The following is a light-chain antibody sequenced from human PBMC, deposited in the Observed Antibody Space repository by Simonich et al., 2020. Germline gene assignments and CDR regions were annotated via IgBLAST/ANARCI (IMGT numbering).Light chain of an antibody. CDR2: DVS. Sequence: QSALTQPRSVSGSPGQSVTISCTGTSSDVGGYNYVAWYQQHPGKAPELMIYDVSKRPSGVPERFAGSKSGNTASLTISGLQAEYEADYYCCSYAGSYNWVFGGGTKLTVL. J-gene: IGLJ3*02. CDR1: SSDVGGYNY. CDR3: CSYAGSYNWV. V-gene: IGLV2-11*01.